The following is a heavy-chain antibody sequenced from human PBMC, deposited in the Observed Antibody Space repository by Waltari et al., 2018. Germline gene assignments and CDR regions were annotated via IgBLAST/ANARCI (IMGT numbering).Heavy chain of an antibody. CDR1: GGSISSHY. Sequence: QVQLQESGPGLVKPSETLSLTCTVSGGSISSHYWSWIRQPPGTGLEWIGYIYSSGSTNYNPSLKSRVTISVDTSKNQFSLKLSSVTAADTAVYYCARNGYCSGGSCPPGVDYWGQGTLVTVSS. V-gene: IGHV4-59*11. CDR3: ARNGYCSGGSCPPGVDY. CDR2: IYSSGST. J-gene: IGHJ4*02. D-gene: IGHD2-15*01.